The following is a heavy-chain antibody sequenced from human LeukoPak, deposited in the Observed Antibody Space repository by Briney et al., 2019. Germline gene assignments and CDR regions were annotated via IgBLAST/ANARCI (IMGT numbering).Heavy chain of an antibody. V-gene: IGHV1-8*03. CDR3: ARDPIDYDILTGYYHLDY. CDR2: MNPNSGNT. D-gene: IGHD3-9*01. Sequence: ASVKVSCKASGYTFTSYDINWVRQATGQGLEWMGWMNPNSGNTGYAQKFQGRVTITRNTSISTAYMELSSLRSEDTAVYYCARDPIDYDILTGYYHLDYWGQGTLVTVSS. CDR1: GYTFTSYD. J-gene: IGHJ4*02.